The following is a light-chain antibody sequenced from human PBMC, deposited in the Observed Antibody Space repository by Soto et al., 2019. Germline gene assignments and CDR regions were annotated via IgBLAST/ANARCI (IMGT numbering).Light chain of an antibody. CDR2: LVS. CDR3: RQAQQPPGT. Sequence: DIVMTQSPLSLPVTPGEPASISCRSSQSLLHNNGPTYLDWYLQRPGQSPQLLMYLVSNRASGVPEMFSGSGSGTDCPLKISRVEAEDVGVYYCRQAQQPPGTFGQGTRLAIK. V-gene: IGKV2-28*01. J-gene: IGKJ2*02. CDR1: QSLLHNNGPTY.